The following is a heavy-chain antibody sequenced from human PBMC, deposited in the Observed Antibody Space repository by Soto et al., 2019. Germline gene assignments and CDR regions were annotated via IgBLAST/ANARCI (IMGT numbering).Heavy chain of an antibody. J-gene: IGHJ6*02. Sequence: PGGSLRLSCAASGFTFRSYAMNWVRQAPGKGLEWVSAISASGGTTYYADSVKGRFTISRDNSKNTLYLQMNSLRAEDTAVYYRAKDLGNYYYDSSGYSSYGMDVWGQGTTVTVSS. V-gene: IGHV3-23*01. CDR3: AKDLGNYYYDSSGYSSYGMDV. CDR1: GFTFRSYA. CDR2: ISASGGTT. D-gene: IGHD3-22*01.